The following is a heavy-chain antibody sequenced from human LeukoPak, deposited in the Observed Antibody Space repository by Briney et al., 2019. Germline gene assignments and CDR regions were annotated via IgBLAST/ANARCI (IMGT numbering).Heavy chain of an antibody. V-gene: IGHV1-46*01. Sequence: ASVKVSCKASGNTFTNYYMHWVRQAPGQGLEWMGIINPSAGTTTYAQKFQGRVTMTRDTSTSTVYMELSSLRSDDTAVYYCAKGVKQIVVVTAQHYLDYWGQGTLVTVSS. CDR2: INPSAGTT. CDR3: AKGVKQIVVVTAQHYLDY. D-gene: IGHD2-21*02. J-gene: IGHJ4*02. CDR1: GNTFTNYY.